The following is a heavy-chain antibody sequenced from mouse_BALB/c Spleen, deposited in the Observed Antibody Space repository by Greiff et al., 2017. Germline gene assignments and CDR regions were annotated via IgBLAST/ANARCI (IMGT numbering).Heavy chain of an antibody. D-gene: IGHD2-4*01. CDR2: ISSGSSTI. CDR3: ARLAMITTGYAMDY. V-gene: IGHV5-17*02. Sequence: VKLVESGGGLVQPGGSRKLSCAASGFTFSSFGMHWVRQAPEKGLEWVAYISSGSSTIYYADTVKGRFTTSRDNPKNTLFLQMTSLRSEDTAMYYCARLAMITTGYAMDYWGQGTSVTVSS. CDR1: GFTFSSFG. J-gene: IGHJ4*01.